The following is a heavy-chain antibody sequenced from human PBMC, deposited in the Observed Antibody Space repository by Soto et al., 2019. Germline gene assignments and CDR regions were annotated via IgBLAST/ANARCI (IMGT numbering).Heavy chain of an antibody. CDR2: ISSGGAST. CDR1: GFTFSNNA. V-gene: IGHV3-23*01. CDR3: AKLLAGKFSDN. J-gene: IGHJ4*02. Sequence: PGGSLRLSCAASGFTFSNNAMTWVRQAPGKGLEWVSAISSGGASTYYADSVKGRFTISRDNSKNTLYLQMNSLRAEDTAVYYCAKLLAGKFSDNWGQGSLVTVSS.